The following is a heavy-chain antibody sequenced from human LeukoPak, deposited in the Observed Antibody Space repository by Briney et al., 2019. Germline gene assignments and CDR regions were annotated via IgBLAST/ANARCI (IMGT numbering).Heavy chain of an antibody. D-gene: IGHD1-26*01. CDR2: FDPEDGET. CDR3: ATDQGYSGSARDAFDI. Sequence: ASVKVSCKVSGYTLTELSMHWVRQAPGKGLEWMGGFDPEDGETIYAQKFQGRVTMTEDTSTDTAYMELSSLRSEDTAVYYCATDQGYSGSARDAFDIWGQGTMVTVSS. V-gene: IGHV1-24*01. CDR1: GYTLTELS. J-gene: IGHJ3*02.